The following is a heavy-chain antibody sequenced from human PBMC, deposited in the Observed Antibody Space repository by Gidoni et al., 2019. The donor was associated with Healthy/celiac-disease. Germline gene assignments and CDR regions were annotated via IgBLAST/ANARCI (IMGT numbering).Heavy chain of an antibody. V-gene: IGHV4-59*01. CDR3: ARVEGSTVTTRDYYYYGMDV. D-gene: IGHD4-17*01. Sequence: QVQLQESGPGLVKPSETLSLTCTVSGGSISSYYWSWIRQPPGKGLEWIGYIYYSGSTNYNPSLKSRVTISVDTSKNQFSLKLSSVTAADTAVYYCARVEGSTVTTRDYYYYGMDVWGQGTTVTVSS. CDR1: GGSISSYY. CDR2: IYYSGST. J-gene: IGHJ6*02.